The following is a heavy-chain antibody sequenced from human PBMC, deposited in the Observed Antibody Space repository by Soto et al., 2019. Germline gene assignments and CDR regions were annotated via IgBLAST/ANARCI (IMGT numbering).Heavy chain of an antibody. CDR1: GFTFSSYA. Sequence: GGSLRLSCAASGFTFSSYAMSWVRQAPGKGLEWVSAISGSGGSTYYADSVKGRFTISRDNSKNTLYLQMNSLRAEDTAVYYCAKDPSYDFWSGNNWFDPWGQGTLVTVSS. CDR3: AKDPSYDFWSGNNWFDP. D-gene: IGHD3-3*01. J-gene: IGHJ5*02. V-gene: IGHV3-23*01. CDR2: ISGSGGST.